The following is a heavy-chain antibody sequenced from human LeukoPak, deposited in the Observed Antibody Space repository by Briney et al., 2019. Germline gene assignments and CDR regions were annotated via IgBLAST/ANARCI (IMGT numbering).Heavy chain of an antibody. D-gene: IGHD4-17*01. CDR1: GGSISSYY. CDR2: IYYSGST. V-gene: IGHV4-59*08. J-gene: IGHJ5*02. CDR3: ARLAGGYGDYSEFDP. Sequence: SETLSLTCTVSGGSISSYYWSWIRQPPGQGLEWIGYIYYSGSTNYHPSLKSRVTISVDTSKNQFSLKLSSLTAADTAVYYCARLAGGYGDYSEFDPWGQGTLVTVSS.